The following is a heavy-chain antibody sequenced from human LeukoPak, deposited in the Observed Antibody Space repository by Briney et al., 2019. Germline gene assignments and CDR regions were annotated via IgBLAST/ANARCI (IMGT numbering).Heavy chain of an antibody. Sequence: GGSLRLSCAASGLTFSNYAMSWVRQAPGKGLEWVSAISGSGGSTYYADSVKGRFTISRDNSKNTLYLQMNSLRAEDTAVYYCARDRGHDYGDHAFDYWGQGTLVTVSS. V-gene: IGHV3-23*01. D-gene: IGHD4-17*01. CDR2: ISGSGGST. J-gene: IGHJ4*02. CDR1: GLTFSNYA. CDR3: ARDRGHDYGDHAFDY.